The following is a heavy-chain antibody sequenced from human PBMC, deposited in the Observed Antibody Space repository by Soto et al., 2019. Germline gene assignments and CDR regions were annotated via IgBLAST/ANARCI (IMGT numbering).Heavy chain of an antibody. V-gene: IGHV3-33*01. CDR1: GFTFSSYG. CDR2: IWYDGSNK. D-gene: IGHD3-10*01. Sequence: GGSLRLSCAASGFTFSSYGMHWVRQAPGKGLEWVAVIWYDGSNKYYADSVKGRFTISRDNSKNTLYLQMNTLSAEDTAVYYCARGRGYYGSGSYYNVYWFDPWGQGTLVTVSS. J-gene: IGHJ5*02. CDR3: ARGRGYYGSGSYYNVYWFDP.